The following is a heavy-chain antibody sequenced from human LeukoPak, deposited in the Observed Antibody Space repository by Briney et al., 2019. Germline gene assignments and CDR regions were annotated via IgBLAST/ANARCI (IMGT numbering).Heavy chain of an antibody. D-gene: IGHD6-6*01. J-gene: IGHJ4*02. CDR1: GFTVSSTY. V-gene: IGHV3-53*01. Sequence: PGGSLRLSCAASGFTVSSTYMSWVRQAPGKGLEWVSIIYNDGRTYYAHSVKGRFTISRDNSKNTLYLQMNSLRAEDTAVYYCARFLGSWDEYSSSSAMWYFDYWGQGTLVTVSS. CDR3: ARFLGSWDEYSSSSAMWYFDY. CDR2: IYNDGRT.